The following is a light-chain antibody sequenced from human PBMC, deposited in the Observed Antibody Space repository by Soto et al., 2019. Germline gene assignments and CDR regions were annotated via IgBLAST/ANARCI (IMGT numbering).Light chain of an antibody. V-gene: IGLV1-51*01. CDR1: SANIGGNY. CDR3: GAWDGSLSVVL. J-gene: IGLJ2*01. Sequence: QSVLTQLPSVSAAPGQRVTISCSGSSANIGGNYVSWYQHLPGTAPKLVIYDSNKRPSEIPDRFSGSKSGTSATLDITGLQTGDEADYYCGAWDGSLSVVLFGGGTKLTVL. CDR2: DSN.